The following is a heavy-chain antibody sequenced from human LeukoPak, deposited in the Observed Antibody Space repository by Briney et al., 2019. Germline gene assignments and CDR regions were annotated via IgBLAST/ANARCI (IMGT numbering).Heavy chain of an antibody. CDR1: GFTFSSYG. CDR2: ISYDGSNK. V-gene: IGHV3-30*18. Sequence: PGGSLRLSCAASGFTFSSYGMHWVRQAPGKGLEWVAVISYDGSNKYYADSVKSRFTISRDNSKNTLYLQMNSLRAEDTAVYYCAKIRGYGDYYDAFDIWGQGTMVTVSS. J-gene: IGHJ3*02. CDR3: AKIRGYGDYYDAFDI. D-gene: IGHD4-17*01.